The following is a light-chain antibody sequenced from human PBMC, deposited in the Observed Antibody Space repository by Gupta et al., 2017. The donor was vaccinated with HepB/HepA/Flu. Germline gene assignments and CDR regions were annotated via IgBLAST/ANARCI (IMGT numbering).Light chain of an antibody. CDR3: SSYTISGTRV. Sequence: QSALTQPASVSGSPGQSITISCTGASSDVGAYNYVSWYQQHPGKVPKVIIYDVTDRPSGVSNRFSGSKSGNTASLTISWLQAEDEADYYCSSYTISGTRVFGGGTKLTGL. J-gene: IGLJ3*02. CDR2: DVT. V-gene: IGLV2-14*03. CDR1: SSDVGAYNY.